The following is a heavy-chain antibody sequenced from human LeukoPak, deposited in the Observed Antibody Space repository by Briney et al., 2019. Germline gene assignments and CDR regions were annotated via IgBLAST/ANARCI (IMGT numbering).Heavy chain of an antibody. Sequence: SVKVSCKASGGTFSSYAISWVRQAPGQGLEWMGRIIPILGIANYAQKFQGRVTITADKSTSTAYMELSSLRSEDTAVYYCASTRYYYDSSGYDYYFDYWGQGTLVTVSS. D-gene: IGHD3-22*01. CDR1: GGTFSSYA. CDR2: IIPILGIA. V-gene: IGHV1-69*04. CDR3: ASTRYYYDSSGYDYYFDY. J-gene: IGHJ4*02.